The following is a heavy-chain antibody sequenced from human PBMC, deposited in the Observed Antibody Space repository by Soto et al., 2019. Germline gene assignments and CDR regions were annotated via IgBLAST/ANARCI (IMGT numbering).Heavy chain of an antibody. D-gene: IGHD2-15*01. J-gene: IGHJ4*02. CDR2: IKSKTDGGTT. CDR3: TTRGGLVAAYRHSIDY. Sequence: GGSLRLSCAASGFTFSNAWMSWVRQAPGKGLEWVGRIKSKTDGGTTDYAAPVKGRFTISRVDSKNTLYLQMNSLKTEDTAVYYCTTRGGLVAAYRHSIDYWGQGTLVTVSS. V-gene: IGHV3-15*01. CDR1: GFTFSNAW.